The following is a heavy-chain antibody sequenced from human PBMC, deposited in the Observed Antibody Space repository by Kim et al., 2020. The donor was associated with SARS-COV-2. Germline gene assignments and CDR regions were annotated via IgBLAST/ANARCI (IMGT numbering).Heavy chain of an antibody. Sequence: GGSLRLSCAASGFTFSSHGMHWVRQAPGEGLEWVAVISYDGSNKYYADSVKGRFTMSRDNSKNTLYLEMNSLRVEDTAVYYCVRRPRDSSGPGWYFDFWGRGTLVTVSS. CDR3: VRRPRDSSGPGWYFDF. D-gene: IGHD3-22*01. CDR2: ISYDGSNK. J-gene: IGHJ2*01. V-gene: IGHV3-30*03. CDR1: GFTFSSHG.